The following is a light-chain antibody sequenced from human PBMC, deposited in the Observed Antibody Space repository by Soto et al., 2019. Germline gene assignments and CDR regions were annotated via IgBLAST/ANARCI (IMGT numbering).Light chain of an antibody. J-gene: IGKJ2*01. CDR1: QTISSY. V-gene: IGKV1-39*01. CDR3: QQTFRTPHT. CDR2: SAS. Sequence: DIQMTQSPASLSASVGDRVTITCRASQTISSYLNWYQQKAGAAPKLLIYSASTLQSGVPSRFSGSGFGTDYTLTISSLQPADFAVYYCQQTFRTPHTFGHGTKLDIK.